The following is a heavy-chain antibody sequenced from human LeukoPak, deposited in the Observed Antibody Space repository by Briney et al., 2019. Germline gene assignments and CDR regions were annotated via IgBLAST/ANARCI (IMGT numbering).Heavy chain of an antibody. CDR1: GFTFSSYA. CDR2: ISGSGGST. Sequence: GGSLRLSCAASGFTFSSYAMSWVRQAPGKGLEWVSAISGSGGSTYYADSVKGRFTISRDNSKNTLYLQMNSLRAEDTAVYYCAKRGENRNYHYGMDVWGQGTTVTVSS. V-gene: IGHV3-23*01. D-gene: IGHD3-10*02. CDR3: AKRGENRNYHYGMDV. J-gene: IGHJ6*02.